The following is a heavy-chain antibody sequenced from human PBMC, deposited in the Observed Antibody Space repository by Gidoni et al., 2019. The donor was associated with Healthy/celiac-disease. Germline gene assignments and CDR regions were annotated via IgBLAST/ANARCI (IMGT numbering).Heavy chain of an antibody. Sequence: QVQLVQSGAEVKKPGASVKVSCKASGYTFTGYYMHWVRQAPGQGLEWMGWINPNSGGTNYAQKFQGWVTMTRDTSISTAYMELSRLRSDDTAVYYCAREENSSSGNPNYYYYGMDVWGQGTTVTVSS. V-gene: IGHV1-2*04. J-gene: IGHJ6*02. D-gene: IGHD6-6*01. CDR2: INPNSGGT. CDR3: AREENSSSGNPNYYYYGMDV. CDR1: GYTFTGYY.